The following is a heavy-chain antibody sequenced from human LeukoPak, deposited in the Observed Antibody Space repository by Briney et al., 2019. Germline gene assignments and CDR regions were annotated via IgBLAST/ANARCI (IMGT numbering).Heavy chain of an antibody. J-gene: IGHJ4*02. D-gene: IGHD6-19*01. V-gene: IGHV4-61*02. CDR2: IYTSGST. Sequence: PSQTLSLTCTVSGGSISSGSYYWSWIRQPAGKGLEWIGRIYTSGSTNYNPSLKSRVTISVDTSKNQFSLKLSSVTAADTAVYYCASISSGWYYFDYWGQGTLVTVSS. CDR3: ASISSGWYYFDY. CDR1: GGSISSGSYY.